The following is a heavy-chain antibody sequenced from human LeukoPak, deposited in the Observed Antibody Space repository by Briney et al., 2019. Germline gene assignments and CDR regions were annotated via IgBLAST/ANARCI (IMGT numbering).Heavy chain of an antibody. V-gene: IGHV3-72*01. J-gene: IGHJ4*02. Sequence: PGGSLRLSCAASGFTFSDHYMDWVRQAPGKGLEWVGRTRNKANSYTTEYAAYVKGRFTISRDDSKNSLYLQMNSLKTEDTAVYYCAREVRETYYGPGSYLEPPFDYWGQGTLVTVSS. CDR3: AREVRETYYGPGSYLEPPFDY. CDR2: TRNKANSYTT. CDR1: GFTFSDHY. D-gene: IGHD3-10*01.